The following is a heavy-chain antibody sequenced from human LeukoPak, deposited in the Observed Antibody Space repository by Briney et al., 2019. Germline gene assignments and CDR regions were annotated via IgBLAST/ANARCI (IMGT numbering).Heavy chain of an antibody. J-gene: IGHJ6*02. CDR3: ARSGNGMDV. Sequence: ASVKVSCKASGYTFTGYYVHWVRQAPGRGLEWMGWINPNSGGTNYAQNFQGRFTMTRDASISTAYMELSRLRPDDTAVYYCARSGNGMDVWGQGTTVTVSS. CDR1: GYTFTGYY. V-gene: IGHV1-2*02. D-gene: IGHD6-25*01. CDR2: INPNSGGT.